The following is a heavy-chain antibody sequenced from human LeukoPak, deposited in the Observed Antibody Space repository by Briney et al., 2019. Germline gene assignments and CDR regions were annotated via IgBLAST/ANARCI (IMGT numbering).Heavy chain of an antibody. Sequence: QTGGSLRLSCAASGFIFSNYGMHWVRQAPGKRLEWVAVIWNDGSETFHADSVKGRFRIARDNSKNTLYLQMNSLRAEDTAVYYCARGGTDGSNWTPYNWFDPWGQGTLVTVSS. CDR3: ARGGTDGSNWTPYNWFDP. V-gene: IGHV3-33*01. CDR2: IWNDGSET. J-gene: IGHJ5*02. D-gene: IGHD5-24*01. CDR1: GFIFSNYG.